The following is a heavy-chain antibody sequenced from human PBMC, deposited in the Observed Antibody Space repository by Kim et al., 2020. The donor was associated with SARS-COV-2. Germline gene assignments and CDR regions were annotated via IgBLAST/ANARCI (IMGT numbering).Heavy chain of an antibody. CDR2: TYYRSKWYN. V-gene: IGHV6-1*01. D-gene: IGHD6-6*01. CDR1: GDSVSSNSAA. CDR3: ARVIAARPSLGYYYGMDV. J-gene: IGHJ6*02. Sequence: SQTLSLTCAISGDSVSSNSAAWNWIRQSPSRGLEWLGRTYYRSKWYNHYAVSVKSRITINPDTSKNQFSLQLNSVTPEDTAVYYCARVIAARPSLGYYYGMDVWGQGTTVTVSS.